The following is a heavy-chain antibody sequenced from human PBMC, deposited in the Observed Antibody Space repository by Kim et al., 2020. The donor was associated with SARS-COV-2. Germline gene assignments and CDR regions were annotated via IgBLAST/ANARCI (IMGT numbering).Heavy chain of an antibody. CDR2: IYHSGGT. D-gene: IGHD6-13*01. CDR1: GGSVSSTNW. Sequence: SETLSLTCAVSGGSVSSTNWWTWVRQPPGKGLEWIGGIYHSGGTNYNPSLKSRVTISVDKSKNQFSLQLSSVTAADTSVYYCAAAPGYRPLRLDAWGQGT. J-gene: IGHJ5*02. CDR3: AAAPGYRPLRLDA. V-gene: IGHV4-4*02.